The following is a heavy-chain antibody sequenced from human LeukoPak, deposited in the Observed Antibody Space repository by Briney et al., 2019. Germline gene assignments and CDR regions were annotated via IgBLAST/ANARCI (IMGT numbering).Heavy chain of an antibody. CDR2: IYHSGST. J-gene: IGHJ2*01. Sequence: PSETLSLTCAVSGGSISSSNWWSWVRQPPGKGLEWIGEIYHSGSTNYNPSLKSRVTVSVDKSKNQFSLKLSSVTAADTAVYYCARQGSQGDIVVVVAGPPDWYFDLWGRGTLVTVSS. D-gene: IGHD2-15*01. CDR1: GGSISSSNW. CDR3: ARQGSQGDIVVVVAGPPDWYFDL. V-gene: IGHV4-4*02.